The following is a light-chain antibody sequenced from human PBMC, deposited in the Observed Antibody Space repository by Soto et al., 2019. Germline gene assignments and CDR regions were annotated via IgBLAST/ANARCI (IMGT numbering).Light chain of an antibody. CDR2: GTS. V-gene: IGKV3-20*01. CDR3: QQYGGSPT. J-gene: IGKJ1*01. CDR1: QSVSYY. Sequence: EIVLTQSPATLSLSPGERATLSCRASQSVSYYLAWYQQKPGQAPRLLIYGTSSRATGIPDRFSGSGSGTDFTLTITRLEPEDFAVYYCQQYGGSPTFGQGTKVDIK.